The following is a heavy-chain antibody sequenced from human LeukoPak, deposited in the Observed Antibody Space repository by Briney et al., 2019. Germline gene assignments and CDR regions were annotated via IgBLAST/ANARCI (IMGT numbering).Heavy chain of an antibody. D-gene: IGHD3-22*01. CDR3: ARDGRISYYDSSGPFDY. Sequence: GGSLRLSCAASGFTFSSYGMHWVRQAPGKGLEWVAVIWYDGSNKYYADSVKGRFTISRDNSKNTLYLQMNSLRAEDTAVYYCARDGRISYYDSSGPFDYWGQGTLVTVSP. J-gene: IGHJ4*02. V-gene: IGHV3-33*01. CDR1: GFTFSSYG. CDR2: IWYDGSNK.